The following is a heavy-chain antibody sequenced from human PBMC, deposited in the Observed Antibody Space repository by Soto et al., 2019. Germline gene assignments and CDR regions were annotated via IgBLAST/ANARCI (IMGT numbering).Heavy chain of an antibody. CDR1: GFSISPYY. V-gene: IGHV4-59*05. Sequence: SDTLSLTCTLFGFSISPYYWSWILKPPWKGLEWIGSIYYSRRTYYNPSLKSRVTISVDTSKNQFSLKLSSLTAADTSVYYCARSGQYYYGSGSYYNELVDYYGMDVWGQGTTVT. CDR2: IYYSRRT. D-gene: IGHD3-10*01. CDR3: ARSGQYYYGSGSYYNELVDYYGMDV. J-gene: IGHJ6*02.